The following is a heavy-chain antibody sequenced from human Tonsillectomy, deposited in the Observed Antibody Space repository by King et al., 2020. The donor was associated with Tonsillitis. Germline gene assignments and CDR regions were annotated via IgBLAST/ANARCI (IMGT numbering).Heavy chain of an antibody. CDR1: GFTFSGYP. V-gene: IGHV3-48*02. CDR2: ISTSSSTI. Sequence: VQLVESGGGLVQPGGSLRLSCAASGFTFSGYPMTWVRQAPGKGLECVSYISTSSSTIYHADSVKGRFTISRDNAKNSLYLQMNSLRDEDTAMYYCARVRSTPVTTWYFDYWGQGTLVTVSS. CDR3: ARVRSTPVTTWYFDY. J-gene: IGHJ4*02. D-gene: IGHD4-17*01.